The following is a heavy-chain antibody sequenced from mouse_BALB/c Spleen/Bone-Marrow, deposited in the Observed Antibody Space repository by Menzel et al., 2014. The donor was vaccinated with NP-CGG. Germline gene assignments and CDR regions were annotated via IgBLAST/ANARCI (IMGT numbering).Heavy chain of an antibody. CDR2: ISSGSSTI. J-gene: IGHJ2*01. V-gene: IGHV5-17*02. D-gene: IGHD4-1*01. CDR3: ARGGNWEDFDY. Sequence: EVMLVESGGGLAQPGGSRKLSCAASGFTFSSFGMHWVRQAPERGLEWVAYISSGSSTIFYADTVKGRFTISRDNPKNTLFLQMTCLRSEDTAMYYCARGGNWEDFDYWGQGTTLIVSS. CDR1: GFTFSSFG.